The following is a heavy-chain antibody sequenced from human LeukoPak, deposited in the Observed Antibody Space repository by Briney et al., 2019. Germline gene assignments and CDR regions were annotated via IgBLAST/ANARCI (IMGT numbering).Heavy chain of an antibody. CDR1: GFTFSSYG. CDR2: IWYDGSNK. J-gene: IGHJ6*02. CDR3: ARDLTVSRLQITKGPVYYGMDV. Sequence: PGGSLRLSCAASGFTFSSYGMHWVRQAPGKGLEWVAVIWYDGSNKYYADSVKGRFTISRDNSKNTLYLQMNSLRAEDTAVYYCARDLTVSRLQITKGPVYYGMDVWGQGTTVTVSS. D-gene: IGHD4-11*01. V-gene: IGHV3-33*01.